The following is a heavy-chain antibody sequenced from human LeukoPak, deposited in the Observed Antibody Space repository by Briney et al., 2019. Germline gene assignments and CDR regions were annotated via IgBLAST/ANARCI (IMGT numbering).Heavy chain of an antibody. J-gene: IGHJ4*02. Sequence: QPGGSLRLSCAASGFTFSSYVTHWVRQAPGKGLEWVAVTSTDGNLKIYADSVKGRFTISRDNSKNTLYLQMNSLRAEDTAVYYCANNRWLQSGYSDYWGQGTLVTVSS. D-gene: IGHD5-24*01. CDR3: ANNRWLQSGYSDY. CDR2: TSTDGNLK. V-gene: IGHV3-30*04. CDR1: GFTFSSYV.